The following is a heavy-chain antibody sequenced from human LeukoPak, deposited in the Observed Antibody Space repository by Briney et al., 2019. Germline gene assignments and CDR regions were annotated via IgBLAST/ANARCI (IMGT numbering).Heavy chain of an antibody. Sequence: GGSLRLSCAASEFTFSSYAMSWVRQAPGKGLEWVSAISDSGGRTYYADSVKGRFTVSRDNSKNTMYLQMNSLRAEDTAVYYCAKDRRACSSSSCYYRFDYWGQGTLVTVSS. CDR1: EFTFSSYA. CDR3: AKDRRACSSSSCYYRFDY. V-gene: IGHV3-23*01. D-gene: IGHD2-2*01. CDR2: ISDSGGRT. J-gene: IGHJ4*02.